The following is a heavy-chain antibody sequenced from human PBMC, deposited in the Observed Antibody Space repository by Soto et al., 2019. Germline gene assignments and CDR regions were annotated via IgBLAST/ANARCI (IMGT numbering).Heavy chain of an antibody. CDR2: IHSDGSST. Sequence: PGGSLRLSCAASGFTFSYYWMHWVRQAPGKGLVWVSRIHSDGSSTTYADSVKGRFTISRDNSKNTLYLQMNSLRAEDTAVYYCAKPCLGDYLSVDYWGQGTLVTVSS. J-gene: IGHJ4*02. V-gene: IGHV3-74*01. CDR3: AKPCLGDYLSVDY. CDR1: GFTFSYYW. D-gene: IGHD4-17*01.